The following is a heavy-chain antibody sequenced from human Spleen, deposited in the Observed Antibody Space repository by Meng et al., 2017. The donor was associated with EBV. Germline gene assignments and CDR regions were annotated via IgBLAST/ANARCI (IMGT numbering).Heavy chain of an antibody. CDR3: ASESGRGFTPDY. D-gene: IGHD3-10*01. CDR2: LIPKSDAP. Sequence: QVKLVESGGEVKKPGSSAKVSCKTSGGTFRSDAVSWVRQAPGKGLEWLGGLIPKSDAPYYAQKFQDRVTITADESTSTHYMDLRGLRSEDTAVYYCASESGRGFTPDYWGQGTLVTVSS. V-gene: IGHV1-69*01. J-gene: IGHJ4*02. CDR1: GGTFRSDA.